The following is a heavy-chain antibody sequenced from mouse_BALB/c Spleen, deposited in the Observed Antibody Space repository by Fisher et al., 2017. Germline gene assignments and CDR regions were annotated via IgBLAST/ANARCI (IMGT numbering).Heavy chain of an antibody. Sequence: KFKGKATFTADTSSNTAYMQLSSLTSEDTAVYYCARGSNWDYAMDYWGQGTSVTVSS. V-gene: IGHV1-9*01. D-gene: IGHD4-1*01. CDR3: ARGSNWDYAMDY. J-gene: IGHJ4*01.